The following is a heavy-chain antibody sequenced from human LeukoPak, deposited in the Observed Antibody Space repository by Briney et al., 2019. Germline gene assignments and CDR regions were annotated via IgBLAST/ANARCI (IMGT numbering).Heavy chain of an antibody. Sequence: AAVKVSCKASGYTFTSYGISWVRQAPGQGLEWMGWISAYSGSTNYAQKLQGRVTMTTDTSTSTAYMELRSLRSDDTAVYYCARGEDYYDSSGYYSLRFDYWGQGTLVTVSS. CDR3: ARGEDYYDSSGYYSLRFDY. V-gene: IGHV1-18*01. CDR1: GYTFTSYG. D-gene: IGHD3-22*01. CDR2: ISAYSGST. J-gene: IGHJ4*02.